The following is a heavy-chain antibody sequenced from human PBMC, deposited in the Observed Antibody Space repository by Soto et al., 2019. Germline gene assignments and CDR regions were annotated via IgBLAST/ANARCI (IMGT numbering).Heavy chain of an antibody. CDR3: ARGAAGYDFWSGYYIWFDP. CDR2: INHSGST. J-gene: IGHJ5*02. Sequence: SETLSLTCAVYGGSFSGYYWSWIRQPPGKGLEWIGEINHSGSTNYNPSLKSRVTISVDTSKNQFSLKLSSVTAADTAVYYCARGAAGYDFWSGYYIWFDPWGQGTLVTVSS. D-gene: IGHD3-3*01. V-gene: IGHV4-34*01. CDR1: GGSFSGYY.